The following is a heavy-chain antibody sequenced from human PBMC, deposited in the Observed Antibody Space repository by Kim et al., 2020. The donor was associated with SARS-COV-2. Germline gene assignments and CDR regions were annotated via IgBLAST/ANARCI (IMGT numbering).Heavy chain of an antibody. CDR3: ARDSTTYTNFDY. V-gene: IGHV4-39*07. Sequence: YYSPSLKSRVTISVDTSKNQFSLKLSSVTAADTAVYYCARDSTTYTNFDYWGQGTLVTVSS. D-gene: IGHD4-17*01. J-gene: IGHJ4*02.